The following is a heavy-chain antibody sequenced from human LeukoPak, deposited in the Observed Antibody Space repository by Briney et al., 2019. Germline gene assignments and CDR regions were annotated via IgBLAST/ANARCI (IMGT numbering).Heavy chain of an antibody. J-gene: IGHJ4*02. Sequence: GGSLRLSCAASGFTFSGSALHWVRQASGKGLEWVGRIRSKANSYATAYAASVKGRFTISRDDSKNTAYLQMNGLKTEDTAVYYCTRHPPVTMVRGVFPSDYWGQGTLVTVSS. CDR1: GFTFSGSA. D-gene: IGHD3-10*01. CDR3: TRHPPVTMVRGVFPSDY. V-gene: IGHV3-73*01. CDR2: IRSKANSYAT.